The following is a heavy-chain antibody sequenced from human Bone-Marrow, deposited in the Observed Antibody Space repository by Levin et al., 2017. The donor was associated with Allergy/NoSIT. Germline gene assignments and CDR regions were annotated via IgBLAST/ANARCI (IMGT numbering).Heavy chain of an antibody. V-gene: IGHV3-53*01. J-gene: IGHJ5*02. Sequence: SCAVSGFTVSNNFMIWYRQAPGKGLEWVSLICSGGGVYYADSVKGRFTISRDSSKNTLYLQMNSLRAEDTAVYYCARDRHCISNTCYGAWGQGTLVTVSS. CDR1: GFTVSNNF. CDR2: ICSGGGV. D-gene: IGHD2/OR15-2a*01. CDR3: ARDRHCISNTCYGA.